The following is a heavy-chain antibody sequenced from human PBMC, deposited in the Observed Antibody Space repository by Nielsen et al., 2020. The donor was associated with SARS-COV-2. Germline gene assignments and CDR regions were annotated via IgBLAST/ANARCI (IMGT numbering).Heavy chain of an antibody. Sequence: GESLKISCAASGFSITNYGIHWVRQAPGKGLEWVAVISYEGSQKNYGDSVKGRFTISRDNSKNTVYLHMNSLRGEDTAVYYCAKPRSFFMIRSGGRDEYFHLWGQGTPVTVAS. CDR1: GFSITNYG. J-gene: IGHJ1*01. V-gene: IGHV3-30*18. D-gene: IGHD3-16*01. CDR3: AKPRSFFMIRSGGRDEYFHL. CDR2: ISYEGSQK.